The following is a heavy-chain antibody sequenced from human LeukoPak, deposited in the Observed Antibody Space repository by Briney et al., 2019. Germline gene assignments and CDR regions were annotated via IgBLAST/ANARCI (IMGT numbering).Heavy chain of an antibody. V-gene: IGHV3-23*01. CDR3: ARDHDFWSGAYYGMDV. CDR2: ISGSGGST. CDR1: GFTFSSYA. Sequence: GGSLRLSCAASGFTFSSYAMSWVRQAPGKGLEWVSAISGSGGSTYYADSVKGRFTISRDNSKNTLYLQMNSLRAEDTAVYYCARDHDFWSGAYYGMDVWGQGTTVTVSS. D-gene: IGHD3-3*01. J-gene: IGHJ6*02.